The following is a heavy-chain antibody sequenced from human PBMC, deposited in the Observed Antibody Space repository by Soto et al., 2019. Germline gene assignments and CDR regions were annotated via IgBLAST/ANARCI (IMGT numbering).Heavy chain of an antibody. D-gene: IGHD4-17*01. Sequence: AXGGTCSSYAIRWVRHAPGQGLELMGGISAIFGTENDAQKFQGRVTITADESTSTAYMELSSLRSEDTAVYYCASSATVTKPFDYWGQGTLVTVSS. CDR1: GGTCSSYA. V-gene: IGHV1-69*01. CDR3: ASSATVTKPFDY. J-gene: IGHJ4*02. CDR2: ISAIFGTE.